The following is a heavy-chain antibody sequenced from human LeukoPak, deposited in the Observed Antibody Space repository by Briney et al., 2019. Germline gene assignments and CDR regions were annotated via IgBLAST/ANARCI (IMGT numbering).Heavy chain of an antibody. CDR2: MSPSGTT. J-gene: IGHJ4*02. CDR1: GDSVSSGSYY. D-gene: IGHD6-13*01. CDR3: ARAGSWKLNFDY. Sequence: SGTLSLTCTVSGDSVSSGSYYLSWIRQPPGKGLDWIAYMSPSGTTNYNPSLKTRVTISVDTSKNQFSLKLSSVTAADTAVYYCARAGSWKLNFDYWGQGTLVTVSS. V-gene: IGHV4-61*01.